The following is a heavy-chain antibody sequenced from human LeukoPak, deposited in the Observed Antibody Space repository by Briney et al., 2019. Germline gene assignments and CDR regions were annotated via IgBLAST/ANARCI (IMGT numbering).Heavy chain of an antibody. D-gene: IGHD1-7*01. CDR1: GFTFSSYA. Sequence: GGSLRLSCAASGFTFSSYAMSWVRQAPGKGLEWVSAISGSGGSTYYADSVKGRFTISRDNSKNTLYLQMNSLRAEDTAVYYCAKDRMGYNWNYGSEYNWFDPWGQGTLVTVSS. J-gene: IGHJ5*02. CDR2: ISGSGGST. V-gene: IGHV3-23*01. CDR3: AKDRMGYNWNYGSEYNWFDP.